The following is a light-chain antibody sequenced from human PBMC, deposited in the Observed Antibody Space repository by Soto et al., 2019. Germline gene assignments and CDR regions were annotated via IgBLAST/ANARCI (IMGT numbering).Light chain of an antibody. V-gene: IGKV3-20*01. CDR2: GAS. J-gene: IGKJ1*01. CDR1: KIVSSNY. Sequence: EIVLTQSPGTLSLSPGARATLSCSASKIVSSNYLAWYQQKPGQAPRLLIYGASNRATGIPDRFSGSGSGTDFTLTISRLEPEDFAVYYCQQYGSSGTFGQGTKVDI. CDR3: QQYGSSGT.